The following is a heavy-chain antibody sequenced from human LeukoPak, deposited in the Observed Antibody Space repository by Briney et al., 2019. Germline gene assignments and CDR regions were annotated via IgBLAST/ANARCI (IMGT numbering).Heavy chain of an antibody. CDR2: IYYSGRT. J-gene: IGHJ4*02. V-gene: IGHV4-59*12. D-gene: IGHD3-16*02. Sequence: PSETLSLTCTVSGGSISSYYWSWIRQPPGKGLEWIGYIYYSGRTHYNPSLKSRVTISVDTSKNQFSLKLSSVTAADTAVYYCAREGQFYDYVWGSYRPYYFDYWGQGTLVTVSS. CDR3: AREGQFYDYVWGSYRPYYFDY. CDR1: GGSISSYY.